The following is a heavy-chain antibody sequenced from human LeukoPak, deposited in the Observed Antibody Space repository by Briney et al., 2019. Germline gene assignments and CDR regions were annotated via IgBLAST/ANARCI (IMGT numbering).Heavy chain of an antibody. D-gene: IGHD6-19*01. CDR3: ARDWGSSGWYNWFDP. J-gene: IGHJ5*02. CDR2: ISHDGGVK. Sequence: GGSLRLSCAVSGFSIGNYGMHWVRQAPDKGLEWVAMISHDGGVKYYGDSVKGRLTISRDNSENTLYLQMNSLRAEDTAVYYCARDWGSSGWYNWFDPWGQGTLVTVSS. V-gene: IGHV3-30*03. CDR1: GFSIGNYG.